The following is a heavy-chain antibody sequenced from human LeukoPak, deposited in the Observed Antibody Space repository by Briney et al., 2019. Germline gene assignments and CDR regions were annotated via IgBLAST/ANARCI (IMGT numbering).Heavy chain of an antibody. CDR1: GGSISSGGYH. D-gene: IGHD4-17*01. CDR3: ERLGYGDYPNWFDP. CDR2: IYYSGTT. J-gene: IGHJ5*02. Sequence: SQTLSLTCTVSGGSISSGGYHWSWIRQHPGKGLEWIGYIYYSGTTSYNPSLKSRVTISVDTSKKKFSLKVSSVTVADTAVYYCERLGYGDYPNWFDPWGQGTLVTVSS. V-gene: IGHV4-31*03.